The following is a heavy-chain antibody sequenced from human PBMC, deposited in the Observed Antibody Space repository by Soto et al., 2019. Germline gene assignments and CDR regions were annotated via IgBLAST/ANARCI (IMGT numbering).Heavy chain of an antibody. V-gene: IGHV3-23*01. D-gene: IGHD3-3*01. J-gene: IGHJ6*02. CDR3: AKDGWAIFGVPAGEYYAMDV. CDR2: ISGSGGTT. Sequence: PEGSLRLSCVASGFTFENYAMSWVRQAPGKGLEWVSAISGSGGTTYYSDSVKGRFTISRDNSKNTVYLQMNDLRVEDAAEYFCAKDGWAIFGVPAGEYYAMDVWGQGTTVTVSS. CDR1: GFTFENYA.